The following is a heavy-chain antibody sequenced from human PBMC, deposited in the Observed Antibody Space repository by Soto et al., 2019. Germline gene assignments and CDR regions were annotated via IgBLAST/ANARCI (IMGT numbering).Heavy chain of an antibody. CDR1: GGSISSSSYY. Sequence: PSETLSLTCTVSGGSISSSSYYWGWIRQPPGKGLEWIGSIYYSGSTYYNPSLKSRVTISVDTSKNQFSLKLSSVTAADTAVYYCARIQLERDYYGMDVWGQGTTVTVSS. D-gene: IGHD1-1*01. CDR2: IYYSGST. V-gene: IGHV4-39*01. CDR3: ARIQLERDYYGMDV. J-gene: IGHJ6*02.